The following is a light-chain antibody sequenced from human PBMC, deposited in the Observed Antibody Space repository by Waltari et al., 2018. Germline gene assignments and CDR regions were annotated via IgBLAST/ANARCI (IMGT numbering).Light chain of an antibody. CDR1: SGSIASNH. V-gene: IGLV6-57*02. Sequence: NFMLTQPHSVSESPGQTVTISCTGSSGSIASNHVQWYQQRPGSAPTTVIYEDNQRPSGVPDRFSGSIDSSSNSASLTISGLKTEDEGDYYCQSYDSSNQVFGGGTKLTVL. CDR2: EDN. CDR3: QSYDSSNQV. J-gene: IGLJ2*01.